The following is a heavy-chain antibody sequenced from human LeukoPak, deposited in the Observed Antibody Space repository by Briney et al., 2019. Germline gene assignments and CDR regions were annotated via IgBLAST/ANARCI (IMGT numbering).Heavy chain of an antibody. V-gene: IGHV4-34*01. J-gene: IGHJ4*02. Sequence: PSETLSLTCAVYGGSFSGYYWSWIRQPPGKGLEWIGDINHSGSTNYNPSLKSRVTISVDTSKNQFSLKLSSVTAADTAVYYCARGPGYDILTGYSPFDYWGQGTLVTVSS. CDR2: INHSGST. D-gene: IGHD3-9*01. CDR3: ARGPGYDILTGYSPFDY. CDR1: GGSFSGYY.